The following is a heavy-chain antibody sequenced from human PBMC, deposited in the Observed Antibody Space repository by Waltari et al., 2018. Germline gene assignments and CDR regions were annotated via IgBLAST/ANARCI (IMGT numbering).Heavy chain of an antibody. CDR2: IYYSGST. D-gene: IGHD3-10*01. Sequence: QVQLQESGPGLVKPSATLSLTCNVSGDSIRRYYWSWIRQPPGKGLEWIGYIYYSGSTNYNPSLKSRVTISLDTSKNQFSLKLRSVTAADTAVYYCAKDRLGFGPPGIWGQGTMVTVSS. CDR1: GDSIRRYY. V-gene: IGHV4-59*01. CDR3: AKDRLGFGPPGI. J-gene: IGHJ3*02.